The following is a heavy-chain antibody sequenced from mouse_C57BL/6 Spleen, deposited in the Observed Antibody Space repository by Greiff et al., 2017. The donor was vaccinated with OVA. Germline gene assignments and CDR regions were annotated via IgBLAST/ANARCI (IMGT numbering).Heavy chain of an antibody. CDR2: IHPNSGST. Sequence: VQLQQPGAELVKPGASVKLSCKASGYTFTSYWMHWVKQRPGQGLEWIGMIHPNSGSTNYNEKFKSKATLTVDKSSSTAYMQLSSLTSEDSAVYYCARRYYDGYAMDYWGQGTSVTVSS. D-gene: IGHD1-1*01. V-gene: IGHV1-64*01. CDR1: GYTFTSYW. J-gene: IGHJ4*01. CDR3: ARRYYDGYAMDY.